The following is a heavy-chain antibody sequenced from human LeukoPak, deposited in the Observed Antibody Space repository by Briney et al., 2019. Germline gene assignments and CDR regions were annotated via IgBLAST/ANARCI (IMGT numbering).Heavy chain of an antibody. CDR3: STLTSRGLSDS. V-gene: IGHV3-15*07. CDR1: GFTFANAW. Sequence: KPGVSLRLSCAASGFTFANAWMNWVRQAPGKGLEWVGRIKSKADGETIDYAAPVKGRFTFSRDDSKNMLYLQMNSLKSEDTAVYYCSTLTSRGLSDSWGQGTLVTVSS. D-gene: IGHD1-20*01. CDR2: IKSKADGETI. J-gene: IGHJ4*02.